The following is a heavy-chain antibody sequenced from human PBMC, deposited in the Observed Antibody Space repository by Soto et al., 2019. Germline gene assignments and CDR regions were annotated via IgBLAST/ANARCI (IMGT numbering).Heavy chain of an antibody. Sequence: QVQLVQSGAEVKKPGASVKVSCKASGYTFTSYAMHWVRQAPGQRPEWMGWINAGNGNTKYSQKFQGRVTITRDTSASTAYMELSSLRSEDTAVYYCARQNLSSGWYYFDYWGQGTLVTVSS. J-gene: IGHJ4*02. V-gene: IGHV1-3*01. D-gene: IGHD6-19*01. CDR1: GYTFTSYA. CDR3: ARQNLSSGWYYFDY. CDR2: INAGNGNT.